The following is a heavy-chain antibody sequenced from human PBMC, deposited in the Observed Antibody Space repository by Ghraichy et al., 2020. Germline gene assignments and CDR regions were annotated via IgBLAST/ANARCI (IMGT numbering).Heavy chain of an antibody. J-gene: IGHJ4*02. Sequence: ASVKVSCKASGYTFTDYAFTWVRQAPGQGLEWMGWISVYNGNRNYAQKFQGRVTMTTDTSTTTAYMELRSLRSDDTAVYYCARDLWPQHGTPSPTPYWGQGTLVTVSS. CDR2: ISVYNGNR. D-gene: IGHD1/OR15-1a*01. CDR3: ARDLWPQHGTPSPTPY. V-gene: IGHV1-18*01. CDR1: GYTFTDYA.